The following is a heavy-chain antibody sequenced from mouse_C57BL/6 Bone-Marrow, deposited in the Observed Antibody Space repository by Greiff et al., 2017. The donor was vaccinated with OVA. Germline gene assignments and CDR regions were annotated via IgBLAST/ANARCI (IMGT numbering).Heavy chain of an antibody. V-gene: IGHV5-4*01. J-gene: IGHJ2*01. CDR1: GFTFSSYA. D-gene: IGHD1-1*01. Sequence: EVKLVESGGGLVKPGGSLKLSCAASGFTFSSYAMSWVRQTPEKRLEWVATISDGGSYTYYPDNVKGRFTISRDNAKNNLYLQMSHLKSEDTAMYYCARDRHYGSSYDWYYFDYWGQGTTLTVSS. CDR2: ISDGGSYT. CDR3: ARDRHYGSSYDWYYFDY.